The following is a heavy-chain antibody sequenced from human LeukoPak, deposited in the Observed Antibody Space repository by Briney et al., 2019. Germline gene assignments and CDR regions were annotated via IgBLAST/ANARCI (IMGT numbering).Heavy chain of an antibody. CDR2: INPNSGGT. V-gene: IGHV1-2*02. Sequence: ASVKVSCKASGYTFTGYYMHWVRQAPGQGLEWMGWINPNSGGTNYAQKFQGRVTMTRDTSISTAYMELSRLRSDDTAVYYCAREGRMVRGVTYYYYYYMDVWGKGTTVTISS. J-gene: IGHJ6*03. D-gene: IGHD3-10*01. CDR3: AREGRMVRGVTYYYYYYMDV. CDR1: GYTFTGYY.